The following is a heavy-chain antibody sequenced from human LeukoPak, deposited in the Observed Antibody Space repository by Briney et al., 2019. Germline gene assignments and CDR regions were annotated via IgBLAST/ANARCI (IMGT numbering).Heavy chain of an antibody. Sequence: SETLSLTCAVYGGSISNNYWSWIRQPPGKGLEWIGEINHSGSTNYNPSLKSRVTISLDTSKNQFSLKLSSVTAADTAVYYCAREGIAVAGSLFDYRGQGTLVTVSS. CDR3: AREGIAVAGSLFDY. D-gene: IGHD6-19*01. V-gene: IGHV4-34*01. CDR2: INHSGST. J-gene: IGHJ4*02. CDR1: GGSISNNY.